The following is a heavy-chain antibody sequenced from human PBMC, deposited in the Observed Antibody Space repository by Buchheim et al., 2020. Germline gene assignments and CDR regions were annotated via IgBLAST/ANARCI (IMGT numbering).Heavy chain of an antibody. D-gene: IGHD2-15*01. Sequence: QLQLQESGPGLVKPSETLSLTCTVSGGSISSSSYYWGWIRQPPGKGLEWIGSIYYSGSTYYNPSLKSRVTISVDTSNNQFSLKLSSVTAADTAVYYCARVPFNCSGGSCYSIFDYWGQGTL. J-gene: IGHJ4*02. CDR1: GGSISSSSYY. CDR3: ARVPFNCSGGSCYSIFDY. V-gene: IGHV4-39*07. CDR2: IYYSGST.